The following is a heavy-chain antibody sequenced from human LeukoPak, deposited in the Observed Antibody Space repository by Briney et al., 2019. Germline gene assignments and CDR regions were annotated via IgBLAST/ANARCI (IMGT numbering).Heavy chain of an antibody. CDR2: IYSGTTA. J-gene: IGHJ3*02. CDR1: GFTVSNNY. CDR3: ARLGQGLDRGVQNAFDI. V-gene: IGHV3-53*01. Sequence: GGSLRLSCSASGFTVSNNYITWVRQAPGKGLEWVSVIYSGTTAYYAGSVKGRFTISRDNSKNTLYLQMNSLRPDDTAVYYCARLGQGLDRGVQNAFDIWGHGTMVIVSS. D-gene: IGHD3-10*01.